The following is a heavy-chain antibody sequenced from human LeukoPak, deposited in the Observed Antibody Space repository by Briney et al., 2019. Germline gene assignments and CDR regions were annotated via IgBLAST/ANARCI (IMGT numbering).Heavy chain of an antibody. CDR2: IGYTSTDK. CDR3: VRGDNRDY. Sequence: GGSLRLSCAASGFSFSTATMNWVRQGPGKGLEWVSAIGYTSTDKYYVASVKGRFTISRDNAANSLYLQMNSLRAEDSAAYYCVRGDNRDYWGQGTLVTVSS. V-gene: IGHV3-21*01. CDR1: GFSFSTAT. J-gene: IGHJ4*02. D-gene: IGHD1-14*01.